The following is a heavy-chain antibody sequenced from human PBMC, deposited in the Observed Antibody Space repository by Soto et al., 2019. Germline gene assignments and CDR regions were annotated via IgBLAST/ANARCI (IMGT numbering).Heavy chain of an antibody. J-gene: IGHJ4*02. D-gene: IGHD3-16*01. CDR1: GDTFNSYV. CDR3: ARGSLGGKGADH. Sequence: QVQLVQSGAEVKRPGSSVKVSCESSGDTFNSYVISWVRQAPGQGLEWMGGIIPIIGVTHDAKKFQGRVTISAVRCTRTAYMELTNLGLEVAALYDYARGSLGGKGADHLGQGAVVTVSP. V-gene: IGHV1-69*17. CDR2: IIPIIGVT.